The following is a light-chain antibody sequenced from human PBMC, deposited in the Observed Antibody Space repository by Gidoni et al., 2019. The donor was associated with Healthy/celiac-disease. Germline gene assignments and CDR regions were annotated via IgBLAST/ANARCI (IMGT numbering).Light chain of an antibody. CDR2: GAS. CDR1: QSVSSN. Sequence: EIVMTQSPATLSVSPGERATLSCRASQSVSSNLAWYQQKPGQAPRPLIYGASTRATGIPARFSCKGSGTEFTLTISSLQSEDFAVYYCQQYNNWPRWTFGQGTKVEIK. J-gene: IGKJ1*01. CDR3: QQYNNWPRWT. V-gene: IGKV3-15*01.